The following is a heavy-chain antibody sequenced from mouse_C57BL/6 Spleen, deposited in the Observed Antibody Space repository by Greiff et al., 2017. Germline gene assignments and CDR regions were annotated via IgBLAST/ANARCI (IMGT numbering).Heavy chain of an antibody. J-gene: IGHJ2*01. V-gene: IGHV6-3*01. Sequence: EVMLVESGGGLVQPGGSMKLSCVASGFTFSNYWMNWVRQSPEKGLEWVAQIRLKSDNYATHYAESVKGRFTISRDDSKSSVYLQMNNLRAEDTGIYYCTGPHYYGYYFDYWGQGTTLTVSS. CDR2: IRLKSDNYAT. CDR3: TGPHYYGYYFDY. CDR1: GFTFSNYW. D-gene: IGHD1-1*01.